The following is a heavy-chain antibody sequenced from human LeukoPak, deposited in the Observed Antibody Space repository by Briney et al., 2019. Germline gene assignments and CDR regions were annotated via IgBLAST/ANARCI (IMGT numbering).Heavy chain of an antibody. CDR3: AREGVGAAYFDY. CDR2: INHSGST. CDR1: GGSFSGYY. Sequence: SETLSLTCAVYGGSFSGYYWSWIRQPPGKGLEWIGEINHSGSTNYNPSLKSRVTISVDTSKNQFSLKLSSVTAADTAVYYCAREGVGAAYFDYWGQGTLVTVSS. V-gene: IGHV4-34*01. D-gene: IGHD1-26*01. J-gene: IGHJ4*02.